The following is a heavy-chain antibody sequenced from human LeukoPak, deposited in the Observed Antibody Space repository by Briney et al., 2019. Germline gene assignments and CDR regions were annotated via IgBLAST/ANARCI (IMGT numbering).Heavy chain of an antibody. CDR2: ISWNSGSI. Sequence: GGSLRLSCAASGCTFGDYGMHWVRQAPGKGLEWVSGISWNSGSIGYADSVKGRFTISRDNAKNSLYLQMNSLRAEDTALYYCAKTIGGSFFDYWGQGTLVTVSS. D-gene: IGHD1-26*01. CDR1: GCTFGDYG. CDR3: AKTIGGSFFDY. J-gene: IGHJ4*02. V-gene: IGHV3-9*01.